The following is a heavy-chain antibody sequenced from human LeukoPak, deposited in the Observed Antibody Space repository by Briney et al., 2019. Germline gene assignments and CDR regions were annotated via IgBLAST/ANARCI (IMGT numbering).Heavy chain of an antibody. CDR3: ARERELRASIAAAGDFDY. D-gene: IGHD6-13*01. V-gene: IGHV4-4*07. Sequence: SETLSLTCTVSGGSISSYYWSWIRQPAGKGLEWIGRIYTSGSTNYNPSLKSRVTMSVDTSKNQFSLKLSSVTAADTAVYYRARERELRASIAAAGDFDYWGQGTLVTVSS. J-gene: IGHJ4*02. CDR1: GGSISSYY. CDR2: IYTSGST.